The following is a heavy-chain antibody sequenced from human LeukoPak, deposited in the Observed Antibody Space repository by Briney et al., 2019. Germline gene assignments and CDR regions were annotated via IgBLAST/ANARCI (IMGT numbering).Heavy chain of an antibody. CDR1: GFTFSSYS. D-gene: IGHD1-26*01. CDR2: ISSSSSYI. J-gene: IGHJ3*02. V-gene: IGHV3-21*01. Sequence: GGSLRLSCAASGFTFSSYSMNWVRQAPGKGLEWVSSISSSSSYIYYADSVKGRFTISRDNAKNSPYLQMNSLRAEDTAVYYCASHRWDAFDIWGQGTMVTVPS. CDR3: ASHRWDAFDI.